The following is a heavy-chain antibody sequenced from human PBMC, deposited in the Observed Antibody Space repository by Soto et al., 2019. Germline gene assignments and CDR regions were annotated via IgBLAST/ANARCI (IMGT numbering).Heavy chain of an antibody. Sequence: GLLRLSCAASGFTFDDYSMHWVRQTPGKGLEWISLIFWDGGTAYYADSVKGRFTTSRDNSKNTLYLQMNSLRSDDTALYYCAKSGGEYYFDYWGQGTLVTVSS. CDR2: IFWDGGTA. D-gene: IGHD2-21*01. J-gene: IGHJ4*02. CDR3: AKSGGEYYFDY. CDR1: GFTFDDYS. V-gene: IGHV3-43*01.